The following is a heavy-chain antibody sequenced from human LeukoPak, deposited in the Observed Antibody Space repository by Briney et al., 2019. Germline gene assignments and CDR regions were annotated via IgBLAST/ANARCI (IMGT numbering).Heavy chain of an antibody. J-gene: IGHJ4*02. CDR2: IYYSGTT. CDR3: ARGVYIAATQYGY. Sequence: SETLSLTCTVSGGSISNYYWSWIRQPPGKGLEWIGYIYYSGTTNYNPSLKSRVTISVDTSKNQFSLKLNSVTAADTAVYYCARGVYIAATQYGYWGQGTLVTVSS. V-gene: IGHV4-59*01. CDR1: GGSISNYY. D-gene: IGHD6-13*01.